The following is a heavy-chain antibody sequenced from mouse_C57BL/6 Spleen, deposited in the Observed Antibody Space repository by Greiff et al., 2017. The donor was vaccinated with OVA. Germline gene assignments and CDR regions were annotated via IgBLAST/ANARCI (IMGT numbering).Heavy chain of an antibody. CDR1: GYSITSGYY. J-gene: IGHJ2*01. CDR3: ARGWPQGIFFDY. CDR2: ISYDGSN. Sequence: ESGPGLVKPSQSLSLTCSVTGYSITSGYYWNWIRQFPGNKLEWMGYISYDGSNNYNPSLKNRISITRDTSKNQFFLKLNSVTTEDTATYYCARGWPQGIFFDYWGQGTTLTVSS. V-gene: IGHV3-6*01. D-gene: IGHD6-1*01.